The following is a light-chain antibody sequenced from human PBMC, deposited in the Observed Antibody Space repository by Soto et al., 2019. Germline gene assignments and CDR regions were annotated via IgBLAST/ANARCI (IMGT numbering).Light chain of an antibody. J-gene: IGKJ1*01. Sequence: IVMTNSPSTLSFSPVERATLSCRSSQSFSSNLAWYQQKPGQAPRLLIYGASTRATGLPARFSGSGSETAFTLTISSLQSEDFAVYYCQQYNGWPRTFGQGTKVDIK. CDR3: QQYNGWPRT. V-gene: IGKV3-15*01. CDR2: GAS. CDR1: QSFSSN.